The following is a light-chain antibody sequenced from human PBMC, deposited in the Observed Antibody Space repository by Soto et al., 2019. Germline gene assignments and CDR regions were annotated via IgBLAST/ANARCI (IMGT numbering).Light chain of an antibody. Sequence: DIQMTQSASSLSASVGDRITITCQASQDISKYLIWYQQTPGKAPKFLIYEASNLERGVPSRFSGSGSGTDFTFTINSLQPEDIATYYCQQYHSLPFTFGPGTKLDIK. V-gene: IGKV1-33*01. CDR3: QQYHSLPFT. CDR1: QDISKY. CDR2: EAS. J-gene: IGKJ3*01.